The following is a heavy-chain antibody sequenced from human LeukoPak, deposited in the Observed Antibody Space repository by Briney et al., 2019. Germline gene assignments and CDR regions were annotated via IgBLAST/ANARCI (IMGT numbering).Heavy chain of an antibody. J-gene: IGHJ6*02. D-gene: IGHD2-8*01. CDR3: ARVGLGYCTNGVCYKRGGYYGMDG. CDR1: GFTFSSYW. V-gene: IGHV3-74*01. CDR2: INSDGSST. Sequence: GGSLRLSCAASGFTFSSYWMHWVRQAPGKGLVWVSRINSDGSSTSYADSVKGRFTISRDNAKNTLYLQMNSLRAEDTAVYYCARVGLGYCTNGVCYKRGGYYGMDGWGQGTTVTVSS.